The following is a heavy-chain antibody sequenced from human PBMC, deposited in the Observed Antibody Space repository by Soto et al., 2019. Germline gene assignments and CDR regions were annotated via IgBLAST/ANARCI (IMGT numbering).Heavy chain of an antibody. V-gene: IGHV1-2*02. Sequence: ASVKVSCKASGYTFTGYYVHWVRQAPGQGLEWMGWINPNTGGTNYAQKFQGRVTMTSDTSITTAYMELSRLRSDDAAVYYCARAAGSGSRDELRYWGHGTLVTVSS. CDR2: INPNTGGT. CDR3: ARAAGSGSRDELRY. J-gene: IGHJ4*01. CDR1: GYTFTGYY. D-gene: IGHD1-26*01.